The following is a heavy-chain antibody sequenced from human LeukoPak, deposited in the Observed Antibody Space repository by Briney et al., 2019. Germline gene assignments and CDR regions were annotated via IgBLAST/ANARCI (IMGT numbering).Heavy chain of an antibody. J-gene: IGHJ4*02. Sequence: GRSLRLSCAASGFTFSSYGMHWVCQAPGKGLEWVAVISYDGSNKYYADSVKGRFTISRDNSKNTLYLQMNSLRAEDTAVYYCASARALYGYSGYDEPYFDYWGQGTLVTVSS. V-gene: IGHV3-30*03. CDR1: GFTFSSYG. CDR2: ISYDGSNK. D-gene: IGHD5-12*01. CDR3: ASARALYGYSGYDEPYFDY.